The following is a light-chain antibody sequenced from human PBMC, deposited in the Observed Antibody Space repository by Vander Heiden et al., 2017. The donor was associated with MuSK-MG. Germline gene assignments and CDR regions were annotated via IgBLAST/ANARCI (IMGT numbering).Light chain of an antibody. CDR2: YDS. V-gene: IGLV3-21*04. J-gene: IGLJ2*01. CDR3: QAWDSSSDQGV. Sequence: SYVLTQPPSVSVAPGKTARITCGGNNIGSKSVHWYQQKPGQAPVLGSYYDSDRPSGIPERFSGSNSGNTATLTISRVEAGDEADDYCQAWDSSSDQGVCGGGTKLTVL. CDR1: NIGSKS.